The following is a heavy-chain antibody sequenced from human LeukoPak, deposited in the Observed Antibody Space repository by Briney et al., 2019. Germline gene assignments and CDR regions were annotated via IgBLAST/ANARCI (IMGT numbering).Heavy chain of an antibody. CDR2: ISSSSSPI. D-gene: IGHD2-8*02. Sequence: GGSLRLSCAASGFTFSSYNMNWVRQAPGKGLEWVSYISSSSSPIYYADSVKGRFTISRDNAKNSLYLQMNSLRDEDTAVYYCARDESGRWYFDLWGRGTLVTVSS. CDR3: ARDESGRWYFDL. CDR1: GFTFSSYN. V-gene: IGHV3-48*02. J-gene: IGHJ2*01.